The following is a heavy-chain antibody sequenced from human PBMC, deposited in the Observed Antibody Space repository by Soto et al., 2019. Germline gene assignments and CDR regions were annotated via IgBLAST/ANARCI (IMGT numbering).Heavy chain of an antibody. J-gene: IGHJ4*02. CDR2: INAGNGNT. Sequence: QVQLVQSGAEVKKPGASVKVSCKASGYTFTSYAMHWVRQAPGQSLEWMGWINAGNGNTKYSQKFQGRVTITRDTSASTGYMELSSLRSEDTAVYYCARGDYYDLHDYWGQGTLVTVSS. CDR3: ARGDYYDLHDY. CDR1: GYTFTSYA. D-gene: IGHD3-22*01. V-gene: IGHV1-3*01.